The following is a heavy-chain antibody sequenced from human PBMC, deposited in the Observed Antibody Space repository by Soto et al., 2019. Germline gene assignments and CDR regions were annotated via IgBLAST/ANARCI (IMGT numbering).Heavy chain of an antibody. V-gene: IGHV3-7*04. D-gene: IGHD3-16*01. J-gene: IGHJ6*02. CDR2: IKQDGSEK. CDR3: ARDGFRRVMSYYGMDV. Sequence: EVQLVESGGGLVQPGGSLRLSCAASGFTFSSYWMSWVRQAPGKGLEWVANIKQDGSEKYYVDSVKGRFTISRDNAKNSLYLQMNSLRAEDTAVYYCARDGFRRVMSYYGMDVWGQGTTVTVSS. CDR1: GFTFSSYW.